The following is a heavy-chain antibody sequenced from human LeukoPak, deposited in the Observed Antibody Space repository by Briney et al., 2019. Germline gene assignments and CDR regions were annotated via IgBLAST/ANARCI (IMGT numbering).Heavy chain of an antibody. CDR2: INPSGGST. J-gene: IGHJ4*02. V-gene: IGHV1-46*01. CDR3: ARDHSRIYGDFPVYYSDF. D-gene: IGHD4-17*01. CDR1: GYTFTSYY. Sequence: GASVKVSCKASGYTFTSYYMHWVRQAPGQGLEWMGIINPSGGSTSYAQKFQGRVTMTRDMSTSTVYMELSSLRSEDTAVYYCARDHSRIYGDFPVYYSDFWGQGTLVTVSS.